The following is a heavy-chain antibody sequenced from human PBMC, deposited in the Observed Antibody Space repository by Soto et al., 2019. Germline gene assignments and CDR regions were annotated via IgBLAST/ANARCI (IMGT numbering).Heavy chain of an antibody. CDR2: IWYDGSKK. Sequence: QVQVVESGGGVVQPGRSLRLSCAASGFTFSSFGMHWVRQAPGKGLEWVSLIWYDGSKKSYGDSVKGRFTISRDNSRNTVYLQVNSLRADDTAVYYCARDASYYRLWCGYYPSRNGMDVWGQGTTVTVSS. CDR1: GFTFSSFG. D-gene: IGHD3-3*01. J-gene: IGHJ6*02. CDR3: ARDASYYRLWCGYYPSRNGMDV. V-gene: IGHV3-33*01.